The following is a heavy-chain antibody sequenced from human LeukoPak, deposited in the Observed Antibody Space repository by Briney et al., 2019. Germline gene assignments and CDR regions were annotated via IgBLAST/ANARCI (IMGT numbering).Heavy chain of an antibody. CDR1: GFTFSSYG. D-gene: IGHD2-2*01. V-gene: IGHV3-30*03. CDR2: ISDEGSNK. J-gene: IGHJ4*02. Sequence: GGSLRLSFAASGFTFSSYGMPTVRQAPAKGLEWVAVISDEGSNKYYADSVKGRFTISRDNAKNSLYLQMNSLRAEDTAVYYCARDAYQLLYYWGQGTLVTVSS. CDR3: ARDAYQLLYY.